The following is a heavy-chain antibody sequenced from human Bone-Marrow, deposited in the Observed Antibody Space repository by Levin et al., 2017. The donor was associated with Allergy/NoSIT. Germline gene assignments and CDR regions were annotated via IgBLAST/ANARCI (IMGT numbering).Heavy chain of an antibody. Sequence: GGSLRLSFAVSGFNVDDYAMHWVRQAPGKGLEWVSGITWNRGKKDYADSVKGRFTISRDNAKNSLYLQMNSLRTEDTALYYCAKDISGDGSNFDHWGQGTLVTVSS. CDR1: GFNVDDYA. CDR3: AKDISGDGSNFDH. J-gene: IGHJ4*02. D-gene: IGHD5-24*01. CDR2: ITWNRGKK. V-gene: IGHV3-9*01.